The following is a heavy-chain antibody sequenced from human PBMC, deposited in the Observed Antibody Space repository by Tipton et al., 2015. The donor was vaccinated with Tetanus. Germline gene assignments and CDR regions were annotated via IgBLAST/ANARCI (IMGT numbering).Heavy chain of an antibody. J-gene: IGHJ3*02. V-gene: IGHV4-34*01. D-gene: IGHD3-10*01. CDR2: ISPSGNT. Sequence: TLSLTCAVYGGSFSNYFWRWIRQPPGKGLEWIGEISPSGNTNYNPSLKSRVTISADTSRNQFSLKLTSVTTADTAVYFCARDELFFSGGEDHAAFDIWGQGTLVTVSS. CDR1: GGSFSNYF. CDR3: ARDELFFSGGEDHAAFDI.